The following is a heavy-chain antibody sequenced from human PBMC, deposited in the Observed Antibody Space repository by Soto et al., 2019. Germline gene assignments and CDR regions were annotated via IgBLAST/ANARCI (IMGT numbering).Heavy chain of an antibody. CDR3: ARDRDIVVVPAAISNYYYGMDV. CDR1: GYTFTSYG. D-gene: IGHD2-2*02. J-gene: IGHJ6*02. CDR2: ISAYNGNT. Sequence: QVQLAQSGAEAKKPGASVKVSCKASGYTFTSYGISWVRQAPGQGLEWMGWISAYNGNTNYAQKLQGRATMTTDTSTSTAYMELRSLRSDDTAVYYCARDRDIVVVPAAISNYYYGMDVWGQGTTVTVSS. V-gene: IGHV1-18*04.